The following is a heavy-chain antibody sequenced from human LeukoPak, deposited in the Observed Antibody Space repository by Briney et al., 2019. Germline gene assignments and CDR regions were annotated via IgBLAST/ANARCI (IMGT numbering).Heavy chain of an antibody. V-gene: IGHV4-61*02. CDR2: IYTSGST. CDR3: ARHTYYYGSGSQFDY. CDR1: GGSISSGSYY. D-gene: IGHD3-10*01. Sequence: PSQTLSLTCTVSGGSISSGSYYWSWIRQPAGKGLEWIGRIYTSGSTNYNPSLKSRVTISVDTSKNQFSLKLSSVTAADTAVYYCARHTYYYGSGSQFDYWGQGTLVTVSS. J-gene: IGHJ4*02.